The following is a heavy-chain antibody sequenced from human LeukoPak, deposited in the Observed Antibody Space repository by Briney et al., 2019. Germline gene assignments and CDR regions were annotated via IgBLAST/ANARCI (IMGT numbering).Heavy chain of an antibody. D-gene: IGHD2-21*02. J-gene: IGHJ3*02. CDR2: MNPSSGNT. CDR1: GYTFSNYY. V-gene: IGHV1-8*02. CDR3: AGGNSDSWHDAFDI. Sequence: ASVKVSCKASGYTFSNYYIHWVRQAPGQGLEWMGWMNPSSGNTGFAQKFQGRVTMTRDTSISTAYMELTSLRSEDTAIYYCAGGNSDSWHDAFDIWGQGTMVTVSS.